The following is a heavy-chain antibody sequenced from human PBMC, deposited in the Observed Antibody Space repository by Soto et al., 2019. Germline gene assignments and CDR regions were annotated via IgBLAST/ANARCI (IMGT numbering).Heavy chain of an antibody. J-gene: IGHJ4*02. CDR2: ISYDGSNK. CDR3: AKQVRYCSSTSCSNFDY. D-gene: IGHD2-2*01. V-gene: IGHV3-30*18. CDR1: GFTFSSYG. Sequence: GGSLRLSCAASGFTFSSYGMHWVRQAPGKGLEWVAVISYDGSNKYYADSVKGRFTISRDNSKNTLYLQMNSLRAEDTAVYYCAKQVRYCSSTSCSNFDYWRQGTLVTVSS.